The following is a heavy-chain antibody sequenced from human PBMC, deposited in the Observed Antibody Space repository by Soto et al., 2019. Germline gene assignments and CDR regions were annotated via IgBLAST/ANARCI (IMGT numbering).Heavy chain of an antibody. J-gene: IGHJ4*02. CDR2: TIDSGGRS. D-gene: IGHD6-19*01. Sequence: SLRLSCAASGFTFSSHAMSWVRQAPGKGLEWVSSTIDSGGRSYHADSVRGRFTISRDNSKNTLYLQMNSLRADDTAIYYCAKDKMEQWLVGGYYDYWGQGALVTVSS. V-gene: IGHV3-23*01. CDR3: AKDKMEQWLVGGYYDY. CDR1: GFTFSSHA.